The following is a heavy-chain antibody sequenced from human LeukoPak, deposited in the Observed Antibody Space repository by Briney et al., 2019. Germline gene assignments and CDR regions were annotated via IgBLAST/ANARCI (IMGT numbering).Heavy chain of an antibody. V-gene: IGHV4-61*02. CDR1: GGSISSGSYY. Sequence: SETLSLTCTVSGGSISSGSYYWSWIRRPAGKGLEWTGRIYTSGSTNYNPSLKSRVTISVDTSKNQFSLKLSSVTAADTAVYYCARRYGPYAFDIWGQGTMVTVSS. D-gene: IGHD4-17*01. CDR2: IYTSGST. CDR3: ARRYGPYAFDI. J-gene: IGHJ3*02.